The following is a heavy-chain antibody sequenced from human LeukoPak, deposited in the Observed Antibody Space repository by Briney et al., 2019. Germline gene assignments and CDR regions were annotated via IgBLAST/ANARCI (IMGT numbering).Heavy chain of an antibody. V-gene: IGHV3-7*01. D-gene: IGHD3-3*01. CDR1: GFTFSSYW. J-gene: IGHJ4*02. Sequence: GGSLRLSCAASGFTFSSYWMSWVRQAPGKGLEWVANIKQDESEKYCVDSVKGRFTISRDNAKNSLYLQMNSLRAGDTAVYYCARDPTIFGVVIVPDYWGQGTLVTVSS. CDR3: ARDPTIFGVVIVPDY. CDR2: IKQDESEK.